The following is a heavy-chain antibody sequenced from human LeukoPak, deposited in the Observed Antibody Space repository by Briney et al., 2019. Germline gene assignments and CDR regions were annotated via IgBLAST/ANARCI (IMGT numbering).Heavy chain of an antibody. Sequence: ASVKVACKAYGYTSTGYYMHWVRQAPGQGLEWMGWINPNSGGTNYAQKVQGRVTMTRYTSISTAYMELSRLRSDDTAVYYCAREGPVVMGPDYWGQGTLVTVSS. CDR1: GYTSTGYY. CDR3: AREGPVVMGPDY. D-gene: IGHD2-15*01. V-gene: IGHV1-2*02. CDR2: INPNSGGT. J-gene: IGHJ4*02.